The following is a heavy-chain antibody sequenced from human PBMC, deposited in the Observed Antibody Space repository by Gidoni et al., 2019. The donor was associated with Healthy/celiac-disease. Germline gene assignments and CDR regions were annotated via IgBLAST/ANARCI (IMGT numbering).Heavy chain of an antibody. CDR3: ARGGERELLWFGEFNYGMDV. D-gene: IGHD3-10*01. Sequence: QVQLVESGGGVVQPERSLRRSCAASGCPFSSDGMHWVRQAPGKGREWVAVIWYDGSNTYYADSVKGRFTISRDNSKIPLYLQMNSLRAEDTAVYYCARGGERELLWFGEFNYGMDVWGQGTTVTVSS. V-gene: IGHV3-33*08. CDR2: IWYDGSNT. J-gene: IGHJ6*02. CDR1: GCPFSSDG.